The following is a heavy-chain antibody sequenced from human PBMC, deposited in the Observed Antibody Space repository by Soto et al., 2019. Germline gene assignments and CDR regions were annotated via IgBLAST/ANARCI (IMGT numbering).Heavy chain of an antibody. J-gene: IGHJ4*02. V-gene: IGHV4-30-4*01. CDR2: IYYSGRT. CDR3: ARAATGRGYYDSSGYSL. D-gene: IGHD3-22*01. CDR1: GGSISSGDYY. Sequence: PSETLSLTCTVSGGSISSGDYYWSWIRQPPGTGLEWIGYIYYSGRTYYTPSLKSRVTISVDTSKNQFSLKLSSGTAAETAVYYCARAATGRGYYDSSGYSLWGQGTLVTVSS.